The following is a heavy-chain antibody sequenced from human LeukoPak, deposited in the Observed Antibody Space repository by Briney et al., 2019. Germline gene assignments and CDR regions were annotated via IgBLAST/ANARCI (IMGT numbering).Heavy chain of an antibody. CDR1: GFTFSSYG. V-gene: IGHV3-30*03. Sequence: GRSLRLSCAASGFTFSSYGMHWVRQAPGKGLEWVAVISYDGSNKYYADSVKGRFTISRDNSKNTLYLQMNSLRAEDTAVYYCARRASSSHFDYWGQGTLVTVSS. J-gene: IGHJ4*02. CDR3: ARRASSSHFDY. CDR2: ISYDGSNK. D-gene: IGHD6-6*01.